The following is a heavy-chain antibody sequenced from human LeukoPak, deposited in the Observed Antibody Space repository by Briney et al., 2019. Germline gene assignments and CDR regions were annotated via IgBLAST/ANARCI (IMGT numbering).Heavy chain of an antibody. CDR2: ISSSGSTI. V-gene: IGHV3-48*04. CDR1: GFSFSTSS. D-gene: IGHD3-10*02. J-gene: IGHJ6*04. CDR3: AELGITMIGGV. Sequence: PGGSLRLSCAASGFSFSTSSMNWVRQAPGKGLEWGSYISSSGSTIYYADSVKGRFTISRDNAKNSLYLQMNSLRAEDTAVYYCAELGITMIGGVWGKGTTVTISS.